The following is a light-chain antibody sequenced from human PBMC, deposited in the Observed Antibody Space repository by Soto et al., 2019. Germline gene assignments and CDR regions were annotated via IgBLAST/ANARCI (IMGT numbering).Light chain of an antibody. CDR1: SSDVGGYNY. J-gene: IGLJ2*01. CDR2: DVS. CDR3: SSYTSRSTLVV. V-gene: IGLV2-14*01. Sequence: QSALTQPAPVSGSPGQSITISCTGTSSDVGGYNYVSWYQQHPGKAPKLMIYDVSNRPSGVSNRFSGSKSGNTASLTISGLQAEDEADYYCSSYTSRSTLVVFGGGTKLTVL.